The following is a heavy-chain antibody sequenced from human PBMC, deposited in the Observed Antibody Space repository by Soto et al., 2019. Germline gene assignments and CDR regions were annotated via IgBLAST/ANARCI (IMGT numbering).Heavy chain of an antibody. V-gene: IGHV4-34*01. D-gene: IGHD2-2*01. Sequence: SETLSLTCAVYGGSFSGYYWSWIRQPPGKGLEWIGEINHSGSTNYNPSLKSRVTIPVDTSKNQFSLKLSSVTAADTAVYYCARVPAATEIDYWGQGTLVTVSS. CDR3: ARVPAATEIDY. CDR2: INHSGST. J-gene: IGHJ4*02. CDR1: GGSFSGYY.